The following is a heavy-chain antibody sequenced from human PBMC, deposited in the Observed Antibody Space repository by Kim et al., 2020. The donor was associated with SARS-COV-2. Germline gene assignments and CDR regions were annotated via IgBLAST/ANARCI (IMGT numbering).Heavy chain of an antibody. Sequence: GESLKISCKGSGYSFTSYWIGWVRQMPGKGLEWMGIIYPGDSDTRYSPSFQGQVTISADKSISTAYLQWSSLKASDTAMYYCARCDSSSWFRNWFDPWGQGTLVTVSS. CDR1: GYSFTSYW. CDR2: IYPGDSDT. V-gene: IGHV5-51*01. J-gene: IGHJ5*02. CDR3: ARCDSSSWFRNWFDP. D-gene: IGHD6-13*01.